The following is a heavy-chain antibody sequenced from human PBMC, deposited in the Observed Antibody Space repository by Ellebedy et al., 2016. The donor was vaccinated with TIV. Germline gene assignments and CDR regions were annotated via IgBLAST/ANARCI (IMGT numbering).Heavy chain of an antibody. V-gene: IGHV4-59*08. Sequence: SETLSLTCTVSAGSIGTFYWSWIRQPPGKGLEWIGFIFYSGSATYNPSLEGRVTISIDTSQNHFSLTLNSVTAADTAVYYCARQGDFYASGNFPYFDSWGHGTVVTVS. D-gene: IGHD2/OR15-2a*01. CDR1: AGSIGTFY. CDR3: ARQGDFYASGNFPYFDS. J-gene: IGHJ4*01. CDR2: IFYSGSA.